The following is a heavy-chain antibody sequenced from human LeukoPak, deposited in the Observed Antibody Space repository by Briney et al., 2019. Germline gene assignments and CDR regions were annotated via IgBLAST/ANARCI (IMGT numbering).Heavy chain of an antibody. CDR1: GGSISSYY. V-gene: IGHV4-4*07. CDR2: IYTSGST. CDR3: ARGTLLWFGELFDSYLFDY. J-gene: IGHJ4*02. Sequence: SEALSLTCTVSGGSISSYYWSWIRQPAGKGLEWIGRIYTSGSTNYNPSLKSRVTMSVDTSKNQFSLKLSSVTAADTAVYYCARGTLLWFGELFDSYLFDYWGQGTLVTVSS. D-gene: IGHD3-10*01.